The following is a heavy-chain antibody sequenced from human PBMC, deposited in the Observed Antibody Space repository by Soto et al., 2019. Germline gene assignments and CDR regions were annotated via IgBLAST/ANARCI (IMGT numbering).Heavy chain of an antibody. CDR1: GYIFTAYH. D-gene: IGHD6-13*01. Sequence: QVQLVQSGAEVKKPGASVRVSCKAYGYIFTAYHMHWVRQAPGQGLEWLGVMNTRGGTTTYAQKFQGRFTMTRDTSASTIYMDLSSLRYDDTAMYYCARELIAPAGTDNYYGMDVWGQGNTLTVSS. CDR3: ARELIAPAGTDNYYGMDV. CDR2: MNTRGGTT. V-gene: IGHV1-46*01. J-gene: IGHJ6*02.